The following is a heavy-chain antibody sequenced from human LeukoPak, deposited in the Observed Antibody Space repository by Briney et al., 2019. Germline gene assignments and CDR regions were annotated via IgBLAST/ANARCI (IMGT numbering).Heavy chain of an antibody. J-gene: IGHJ4*02. CDR3: ARGICPNGVCSFHPFDY. CDR2: FFYSGST. D-gene: IGHD2-8*01. Sequence: SETLSLTGTVSGGSINNYYWSWIRQPPGKGLEWIGYFFYSGSTNYNPSLKSRVTVSVDTSKNQFSLKLTSVTAADTAVYYCARGICPNGVCSFHPFDYWGQGTLVTVSS. V-gene: IGHV4-59*01. CDR1: GGSINNYY.